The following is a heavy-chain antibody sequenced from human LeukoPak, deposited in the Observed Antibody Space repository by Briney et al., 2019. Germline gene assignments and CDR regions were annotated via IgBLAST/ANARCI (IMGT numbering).Heavy chain of an antibody. D-gene: IGHD4-23*01. CDR2: INHDGSEK. J-gene: IGHJ4*02. CDR1: GFSFNIYW. CDR3: ARDLLDYGGNSETWGY. Sequence: GGSLRLSCAASGFSFNIYWMSWVRQAPGKGLEWVANINHDGSEKYYVDSVKGRFTISRDNAENSLYLQMNSLRAEDTAVYYCARDLLDYGGNSETWGYWGQGTLVTVSS. V-gene: IGHV3-7*03.